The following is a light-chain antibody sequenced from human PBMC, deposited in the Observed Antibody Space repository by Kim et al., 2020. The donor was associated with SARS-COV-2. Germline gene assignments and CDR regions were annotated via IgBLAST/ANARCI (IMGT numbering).Light chain of an antibody. CDR1: QIVSSSY. CDR3: QQYGSLIT. Sequence: EIVLTQSPGTLSLSPGERATLSCRASQIVSSSYLAWYQQKPGQAPRLLIYGASSRATGIPDRFSASASGTDFTLTISRLEPEDFAVYHCQQYGSLITFGQGTRLEIK. J-gene: IGKJ5*01. CDR2: GAS. V-gene: IGKV3-20*01.